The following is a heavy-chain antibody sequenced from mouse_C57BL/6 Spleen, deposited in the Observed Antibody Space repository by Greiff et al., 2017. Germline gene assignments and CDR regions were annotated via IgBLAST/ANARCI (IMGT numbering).Heavy chain of an antibody. CDR1: GFTIKDDY. CDR2: IDPENGDT. D-gene: IGHD1-1*02. CDR3: ASLWARFAY. V-gene: IGHV14-4*01. J-gene: IGHJ3*01. Sequence: EVQLQQSGAELVRPGASVKLSCTASGFTIKDDYMHWVKQRPEQGLEWIGWIDPENGDTEYASKFQGKATITADTSSNTAYLQLSSLTSEDTAVYYCASLWARFAYWGQGTLVTVSA.